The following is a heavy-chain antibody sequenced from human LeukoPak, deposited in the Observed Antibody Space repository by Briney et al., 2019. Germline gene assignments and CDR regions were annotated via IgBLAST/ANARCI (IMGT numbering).Heavy chain of an antibody. Sequence: SETLSLTCTVSGGSISRDAHYWSWIRQFPGRGLGWIGFISSSGSTTYNPSLKSRVTISVDRSQNQFSLNLTSVTAADTAVHYCAREMVRDAFDIWGQGTMVTVSS. CDR3: AREMVRDAFDI. V-gene: IGHV4-31*03. CDR2: ISSSGST. J-gene: IGHJ3*02. D-gene: IGHD2-8*01. CDR1: GGSISRDAHY.